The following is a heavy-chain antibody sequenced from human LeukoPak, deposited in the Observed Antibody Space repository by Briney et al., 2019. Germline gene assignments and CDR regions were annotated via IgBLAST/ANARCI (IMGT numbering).Heavy chain of an antibody. CDR1: GGTFSDYA. J-gene: IGHJ4*02. Sequence: PVKVSCKPSGGTFSDYAFSWVRQAPGQGLEWVARIIPILGITNSALKFRGRVTITADNSTSTAYMELSSLTSEDTAVYYCARSYYGSGSYYYNFDYWAQGTLVTVSS. CDR2: IIPILGIT. CDR3: ARSYYGSGSYYYNFDY. V-gene: IGHV1-69*04. D-gene: IGHD3-10*01.